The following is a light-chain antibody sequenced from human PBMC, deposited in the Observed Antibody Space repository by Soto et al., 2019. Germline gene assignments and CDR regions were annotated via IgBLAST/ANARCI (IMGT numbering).Light chain of an antibody. CDR2: GAS. V-gene: IGKV3-15*01. Sequence: EIVMTQSPATLSVSPGERATLSCRASQSVSSNLAWYQQKPGQAPRLLIYGASTRATGIPARFSGSGSGTEFTLTISSLPSEDFAVYYCQQYNNWPPFTFGPGTKVDIK. J-gene: IGKJ3*01. CDR1: QSVSSN. CDR3: QQYNNWPPFT.